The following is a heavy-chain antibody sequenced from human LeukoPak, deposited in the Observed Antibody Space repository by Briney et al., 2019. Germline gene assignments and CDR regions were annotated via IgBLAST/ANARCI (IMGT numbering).Heavy chain of an antibody. CDR1: GGSFSGYY. D-gene: IGHD2-15*01. CDR3: ARGPKWSRNHYFDY. V-gene: IGHV4-34*01. CDR2: INHSGST. J-gene: IGHJ4*02. Sequence: SETLSLTCAVYGGSFSGYYWSWIRQPPVKGLEWIGEINHSGSTNYNPSIKSRVTISVDTSKNQFSLKLSSVAAADTAVYYCARGPKWSRNHYFDYWGQGTLVTVSS.